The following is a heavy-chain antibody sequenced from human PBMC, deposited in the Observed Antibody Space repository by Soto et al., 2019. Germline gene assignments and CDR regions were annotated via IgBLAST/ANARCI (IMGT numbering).Heavy chain of an antibody. V-gene: IGHV3-30*04. J-gene: IGHJ4*02. Sequence: GGSLRLSCAASGFTFSNYTMHWVRQAPGKGLEWVALISYDEIDKYFADAVKGRFTISRDNSKNTLYLQMDSLRAEDTAVYYCAGRPGSSDYWGRGTLVTVPQ. D-gene: IGHD1-26*01. CDR3: AGRPGSSDY. CDR2: ISYDEIDK. CDR1: GFTFSNYT.